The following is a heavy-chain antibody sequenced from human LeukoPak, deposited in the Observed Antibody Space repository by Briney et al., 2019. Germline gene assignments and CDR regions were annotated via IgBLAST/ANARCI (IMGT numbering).Heavy chain of an antibody. CDR1: GGSIISSGDY. D-gene: IGHD3-10*01. CDR2: IYYTGTT. CDR3: ARQRASGTWAFDI. Sequence: SETLSPTCTVSGGSIISSGDYWWGWIRQPPGKGLEWIGGIYYTGTTYNDPSLKSRVTISVDTSKSHFSLRLTSVTAADTAVYYCARQRASGTWAFDIWGQGTMVTVSS. V-gene: IGHV4-39*01. J-gene: IGHJ3*02.